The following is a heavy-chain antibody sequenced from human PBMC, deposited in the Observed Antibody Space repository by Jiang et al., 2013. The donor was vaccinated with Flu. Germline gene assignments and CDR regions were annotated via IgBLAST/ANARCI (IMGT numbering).Heavy chain of an antibody. Sequence: PPGKGSGVGLSYYWDATTTYYADSVKGRFTISRDNSKNSLYLQMNSLRTEDTAFYYCVKSFNFGERDDYWGQGTLVTVSS. CDR3: VKSFNFGERDDY. CDR2: YWDATTT. D-gene: IGHD3-10*01. J-gene: IGHJ4*02. V-gene: IGHV3-43*01.